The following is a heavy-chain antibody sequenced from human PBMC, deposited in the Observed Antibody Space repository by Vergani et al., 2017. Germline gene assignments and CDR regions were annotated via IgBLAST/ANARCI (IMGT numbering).Heavy chain of an antibody. V-gene: IGHV3-30*18. J-gene: IGHJ6*03. CDR3: AKGGYYYYYYMDV. CDR2: ISYDGSNK. Sequence: QVQLVESGGGVVQPGRSLRLSCAASGFTFSSYGMHWVRQAPGKGLEWVAVISYDGSNKYYADSVKGRFTISRDKSKNTLYLQMNSLRAEDTAVYYCAKGGYYYYYYMDVWGKGTTVTVSS. CDR1: GFTFSSYG.